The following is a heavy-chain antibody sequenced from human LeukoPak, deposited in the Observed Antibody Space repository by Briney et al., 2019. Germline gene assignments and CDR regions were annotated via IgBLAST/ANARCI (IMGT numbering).Heavy chain of an antibody. CDR1: GISFHNCA. D-gene: IGHD2-21*02. Sequence: PGGSLRLSCAASGISFHNCALSWVRQAPGKGLEWVSDINGDGDRTYYADSVRGRFTISRADSKNSLYLQMTSLAAEDTAVYYCAKDPPMTAAFDYWGQGTLVTVSS. J-gene: IGHJ4*02. CDR2: INGDGDRT. V-gene: IGHV3-23*01. CDR3: AKDPPMTAAFDY.